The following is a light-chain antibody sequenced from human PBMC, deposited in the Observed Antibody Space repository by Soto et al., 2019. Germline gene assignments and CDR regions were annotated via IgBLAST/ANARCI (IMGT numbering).Light chain of an antibody. J-gene: IGLJ3*02. CDR2: LEGSGSY. Sequence: QLVLTQSSSASASLGSSVKLTCTLSSGHSSYIIAWHQQQPGKAPRYLMKLEGSGSYIKGSGVPDRFSGSSSGADRYLTISNLQFADEADYYCETWDSNTHTVFGGGTKLTVL. V-gene: IGLV4-60*02. CDR3: ETWDSNTHTV. CDR1: SGHSSYI.